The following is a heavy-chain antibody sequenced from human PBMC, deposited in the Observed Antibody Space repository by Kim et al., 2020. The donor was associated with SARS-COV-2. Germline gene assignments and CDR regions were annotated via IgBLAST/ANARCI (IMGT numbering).Heavy chain of an antibody. CDR2: GST. D-gene: IGHD1-26*01. V-gene: IGHV4-4*02. CDR3: ARRVGALDY. Sequence: GSTNYNPSLKSRVTMSVDKSKNQFSLKLTSVTAADTAVYYCARRVGALDYWGQGTLVTVSS. J-gene: IGHJ4*02.